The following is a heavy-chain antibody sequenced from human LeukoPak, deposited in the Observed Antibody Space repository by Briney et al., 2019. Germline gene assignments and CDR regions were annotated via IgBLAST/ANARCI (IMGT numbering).Heavy chain of an antibody. V-gene: IGHV3-23*01. J-gene: IGHJ4*02. Sequence: GGSLRLSCAASGFTFSSYVMSWVRQAPGKGLEWVSAISGSGGSTYYADSVKGRFTISRDNSKNTLYLQMNSLRAEDTAVYYCAKDRIRYSSGWYYSDYWGQGTLVTVSS. CDR2: ISGSGGST. D-gene: IGHD6-19*01. CDR3: AKDRIRYSSGWYYSDY. CDR1: GFTFSSYV.